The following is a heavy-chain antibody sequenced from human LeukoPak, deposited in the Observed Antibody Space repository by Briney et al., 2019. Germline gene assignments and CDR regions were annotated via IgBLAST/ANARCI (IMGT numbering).Heavy chain of an antibody. J-gene: IGHJ4*02. CDR2: VSGGGENE. Sequence: GGSLRLSCAASGFTFSNYGMSWVRQDPGKGLEWVSTVSGGGENEHYADSVKGRFTISRDNSKNTLYLQMNSLRAEDTAVYYCAKGGYYGSTEPLDYWGQGTLVTVSS. CDR1: GFTFSNYG. V-gene: IGHV3-23*01. D-gene: IGHD3-10*01. CDR3: AKGGYYGSTEPLDY.